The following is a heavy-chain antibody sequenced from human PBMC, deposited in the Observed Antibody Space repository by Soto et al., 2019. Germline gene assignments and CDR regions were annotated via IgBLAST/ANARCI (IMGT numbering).Heavy chain of an antibody. V-gene: IGHV3-30*18. CDR2: ISSDGSEK. CDR3: ANSWITLTTGFDF. Sequence: LRLSCVASGFTFSNYAMHWVRQAPGKGLGWVAVISSDGSEKYYLDSVRDRFTISRDNSKNTLYLQMNNLRPEDTAMYYCANSWITLTTGFDFWGQGALVTVSS. J-gene: IGHJ4*02. CDR1: GFTFSNYA. D-gene: IGHD3-16*01.